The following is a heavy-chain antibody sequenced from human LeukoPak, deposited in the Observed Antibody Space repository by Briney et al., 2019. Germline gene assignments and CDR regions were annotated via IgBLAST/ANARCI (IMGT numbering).Heavy chain of an antibody. CDR1: GYTFTGYY. D-gene: IGHD2-2*01. Sequence: ASVKVSCKASGYTFTGYYIHWVRQAPGQGLEWMGWINPKSGGTNYAQKFQGRVTMTRDTSISTASMELSSPRSDDTALYYCARSLRSTTNWFDPWGRGTLVTVSS. V-gene: IGHV1-2*02. CDR3: ARSLRSTTNWFDP. CDR2: INPKSGGT. J-gene: IGHJ5*02.